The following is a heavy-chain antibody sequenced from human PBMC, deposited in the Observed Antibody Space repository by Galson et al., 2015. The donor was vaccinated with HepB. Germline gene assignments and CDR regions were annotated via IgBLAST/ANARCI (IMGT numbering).Heavy chain of an antibody. D-gene: IGHD3-22*01. J-gene: IGHJ4*02. CDR1: GFTFSSYA. CDR3: AKVATYYYDSSGYYYPIYYFDY. CDR2: ISGSGGST. V-gene: IGHV3-23*01. Sequence: SLRLSCAASGFTFSSYAMSWVRQAPGKGLEWVSAISGSGGSTYYADSVKGRFTISRDNSKNTLYLQMNSLRAEDTAVYYCAKVATYYYDSSGYYYPIYYFDYWGQGTLVTVSS.